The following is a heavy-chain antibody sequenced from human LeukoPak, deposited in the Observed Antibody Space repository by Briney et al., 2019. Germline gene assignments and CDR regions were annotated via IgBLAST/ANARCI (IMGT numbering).Heavy chain of an antibody. CDR2: IYSGGST. CDR1: GFTVSSNY. CDR3: ARGPTRRPFDI. Sequence: GGSLRLSCAASGFTVSSNYMSWVRQAPGKGLEWVSVIYSGGSTYYADSVKGRFTISRDNSKNTLYLQMNSLRAEDTAVYYCARGPTRRPFDIWGQGTMVTVSS. J-gene: IGHJ3*02. V-gene: IGHV3-53*01.